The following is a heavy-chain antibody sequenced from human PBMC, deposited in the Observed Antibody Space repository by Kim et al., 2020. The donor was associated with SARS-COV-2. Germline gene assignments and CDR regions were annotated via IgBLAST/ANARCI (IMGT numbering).Heavy chain of an antibody. Sequence: SVKVSCKASGGTFSSYAISWVRQAPGQGLEWMGGIIPILGTANYAQKFQGRVTITADESTSTAYMELSSLRSEDTAVYYCARGSYYGSGSYYFPFDYWGQGTLVTVSS. CDR2: IIPILGTA. V-gene: IGHV1-69*13. J-gene: IGHJ4*02. CDR1: GGTFSSYA. CDR3: ARGSYYGSGSYYFPFDY. D-gene: IGHD3-10*01.